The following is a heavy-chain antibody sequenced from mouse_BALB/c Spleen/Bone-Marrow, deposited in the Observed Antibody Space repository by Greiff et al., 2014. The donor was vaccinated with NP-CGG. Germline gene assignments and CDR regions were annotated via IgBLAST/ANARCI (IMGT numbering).Heavy chain of an antibody. J-gene: IGHJ4*01. V-gene: IGHV1-14*01. Sequence: EVQLQESGPELVKPGASVKMSCKASGYTFTSYVMHWVKQKPGQGLEWIGYINPYNDGTKYNEKFKGKATLTSDKSSSTAYMELSSLTSEDSAVYYCALSYGSSLYYYAMDYWGQGTSVTVSS. CDR1: GYTFTSYV. CDR2: INPYNDGT. CDR3: ALSYGSSLYYYAMDY. D-gene: IGHD1-1*01.